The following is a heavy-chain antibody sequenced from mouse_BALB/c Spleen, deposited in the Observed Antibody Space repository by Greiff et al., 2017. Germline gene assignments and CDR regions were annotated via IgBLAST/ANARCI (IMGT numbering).Heavy chain of an antibody. V-gene: IGHV5-17*02. CDR1: GFTFSSFG. J-gene: IGHJ4*01. CDR2: ISSGSSTI. Sequence: DVQLVESGGGLVQPGGSRKLSCAASGFTFSSFGMHWVRQAPEKGLEWVAYISSGSSTIYYADTVKGRFTISRDNPKNTLFLQMTSLRSEDTAMYYCARRTTVVAWDYAMDYWGQGTSVTVSS. CDR3: ARRTTVVAWDYAMDY. D-gene: IGHD1-1*01.